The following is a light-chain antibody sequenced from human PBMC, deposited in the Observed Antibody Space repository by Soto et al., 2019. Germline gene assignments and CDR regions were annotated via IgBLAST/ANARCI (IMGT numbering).Light chain of an antibody. CDR2: GAS. Sequence: EIVLTQSPGILSLSPGERATLSCRASQKISNKYLAWYQQKPGQAPRLLIFGASTRATGIPDRFVGRGSGTDFTLTSSRLEPEDFAVYYCQQEDLALNFGPGTKVEIK. CDR3: QQEDLALN. CDR1: QKISNKY. J-gene: IGKJ3*01. V-gene: IGKV3-20*01.